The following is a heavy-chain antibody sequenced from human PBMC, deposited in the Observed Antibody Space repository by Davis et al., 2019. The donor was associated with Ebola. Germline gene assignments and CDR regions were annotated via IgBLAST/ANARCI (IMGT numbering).Heavy chain of an antibody. CDR2: IWNIGTDK. CDR3: AKAYCGGDCHSFDWYFAL. CDR1: GFSFSNYG. V-gene: IGHV3-30*02. J-gene: IGHJ2*01. Sequence: GESLKISCEASGFSFSNYGMHWVRQAPGEGLEWVAFIWNIGTDKYYADSVKGRFTISRDNSKNTLYLQMDSLRAEDTGVYYCAKAYCGGDCHSFDWYFALWGRGTQVTVS. D-gene: IGHD2-21*02.